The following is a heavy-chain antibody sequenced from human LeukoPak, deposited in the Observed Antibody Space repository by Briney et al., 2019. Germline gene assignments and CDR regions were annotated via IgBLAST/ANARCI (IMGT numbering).Heavy chain of an antibody. CDR3: ARSIFYGDYAPWYYFDY. CDR1: GGTFSSYA. D-gene: IGHD4-17*01. J-gene: IGHJ4*02. CDR2: IIPIFGTA. Sequence: GASVKVSCKASGGTFSSYAISWVRQAPGQGLEWMGGIIPIFGTANYAQKFQGRVTITTDGSTSTAYMELSSLRSEDTAVYYCARSIFYGDYAPWYYFDYWGQGTLVTVSS. V-gene: IGHV1-69*05.